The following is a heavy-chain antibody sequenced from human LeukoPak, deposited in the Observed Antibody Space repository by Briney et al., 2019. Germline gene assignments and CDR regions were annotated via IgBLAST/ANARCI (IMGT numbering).Heavy chain of an antibody. CDR3: ARDSDYGDHDY. D-gene: IGHD4-17*01. CDR2: ISSSSSYI. CDR1: GFTFSSYS. Sequence: GRSLRLSCAASGFTFSSYSMNWVRQAPGKGLEWVSSISSSSSYIYYADSVKGRFTISRDNAKNSLYLQMNSLRAEDTAVYYCARDSDYGDHDYWGQGTLVTVSS. J-gene: IGHJ4*02. V-gene: IGHV3-21*01.